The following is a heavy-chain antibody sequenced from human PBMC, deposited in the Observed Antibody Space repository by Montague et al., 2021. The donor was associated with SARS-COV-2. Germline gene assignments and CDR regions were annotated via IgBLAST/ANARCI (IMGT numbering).Heavy chain of an antibody. D-gene: IGHD2-8*02. CDR3: ARDHMTILVMVYYYGMDV. Sequence: SETLSLTCTVSGGSISSYYWSWIRQPAGKGLEWIGRIYPSGSTKXXPSLKSRVTMSVDTSKNQFSLKLSSVTAADTAVYYCARDHMTILVMVYYYGMDVWGQGTTVTVSS. CDR1: GGSISSYY. V-gene: IGHV4-4*07. CDR2: IYPSGST. J-gene: IGHJ6*02.